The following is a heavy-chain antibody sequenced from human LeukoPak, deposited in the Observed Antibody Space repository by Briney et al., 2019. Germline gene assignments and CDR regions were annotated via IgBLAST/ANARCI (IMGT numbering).Heavy chain of an antibody. V-gene: IGHV3-21*06. D-gene: IGHD2-15*01. CDR2: ISTTSKYI. CDR1: GFTFSNAW. Sequence: PGGSLRLSCAASGFTFSNAWMSWVRQAPGKGLEWVSSISTTSKYIDYADSLKGRFTVSRDNAKSSLFLHMNSLRAEDTAIYFCARAYSPPWISTSYAFDIWGQGTVVTVSS. CDR3: ARAYSPPWISTSYAFDI. J-gene: IGHJ3*02.